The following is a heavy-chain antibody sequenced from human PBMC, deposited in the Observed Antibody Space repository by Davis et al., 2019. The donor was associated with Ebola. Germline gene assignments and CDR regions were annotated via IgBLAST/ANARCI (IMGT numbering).Heavy chain of an antibody. CDR3: ARDPWIQTNYYYYGIDV. D-gene: IGHD5-18*01. V-gene: IGHV3-74*01. CDR2: INSDGSST. CDR1: GFTFSSYW. Sequence: GESLKISCAASGFTFSSYWMHWVRQVPGKGLVWVSRINSDGSSTSYADSVKGRFTISRDNAKNTLYLQMNSLRAEDTAVYYCARDPWIQTNYYYYGIDVWGQGTTVTVSS. J-gene: IGHJ6*02.